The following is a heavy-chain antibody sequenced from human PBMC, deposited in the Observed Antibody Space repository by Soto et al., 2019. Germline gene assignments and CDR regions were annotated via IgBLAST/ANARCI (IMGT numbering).Heavy chain of an antibody. Sequence: EVQLLESGGGVVQPGGSLRLSCAASGFTFSSYAMSWVRQAPGKGLEWVSAISGSGGSTYYADSVKGRFTISRDHTKNTLYLQMNSLRDEDTAVYYCAKGPLRPGELAYYYYGMDVWCQGATVTVSS. D-gene: IGHD1-26*01. CDR1: GFTFSSYA. CDR3: AKGPLRPGELAYYYYGMDV. CDR2: ISGSGGST. V-gene: IGHV3-23*01. J-gene: IGHJ6*02.